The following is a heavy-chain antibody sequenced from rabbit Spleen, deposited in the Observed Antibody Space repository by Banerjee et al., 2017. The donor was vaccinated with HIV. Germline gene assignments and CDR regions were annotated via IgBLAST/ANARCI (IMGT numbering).Heavy chain of an antibody. CDR3: ARQSSRAFGL. D-gene: IGHD3-1*01. CDR2: RDAGSSGST. V-gene: IGHV1S45*01. Sequence: QEQLVESGGGLVQPEGSLTLTCTVSGFSFSSDYYMCWVRQAPGKGLEWIGCRDAGSSGSTWYANWAKGRFTISGTSSTTVTLQMTSLTAADTAPYFCARQSSRAFGLWGPGTLVTVS. J-gene: IGHJ4*01. CDR1: GFSFSSDYY.